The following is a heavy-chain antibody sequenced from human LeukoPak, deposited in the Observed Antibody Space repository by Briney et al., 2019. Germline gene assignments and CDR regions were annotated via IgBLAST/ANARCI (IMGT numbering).Heavy chain of an antibody. V-gene: IGHV6-1*01. CDR1: GDSVSSRSSA. CDR3: ARSTGWLNGH. CDR2: TYYRSRWYN. J-gene: IGHJ4*02. D-gene: IGHD2-8*02. Sequence: SQTLSLTCAISGDSVSSRSSAWTWIRQSPSRGLEWLGRTYYRSRWYNDYAVSVKGRITINPDTSKNQFSLQLNSVTPEDTAVYYCARSTGWLNGHWGQGTLVTVSS.